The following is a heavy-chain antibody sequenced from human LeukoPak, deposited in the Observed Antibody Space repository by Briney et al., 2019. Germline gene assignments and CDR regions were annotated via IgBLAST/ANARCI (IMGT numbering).Heavy chain of an antibody. Sequence: GGSLRLSCAASGFTFSSYGMHWVRQTPGKGLEWVAFIRYDGSNKYYADSVKGRFTISRDNAKSSLYLQMNSLRAEDTAVYYCASRGYGYGYDLGDAFDIWGQGTMVTVSS. CDR2: IRYDGSNK. J-gene: IGHJ3*02. CDR1: GFTFSSYG. D-gene: IGHD5-18*01. CDR3: ASRGYGYGYDLGDAFDI. V-gene: IGHV3-30*02.